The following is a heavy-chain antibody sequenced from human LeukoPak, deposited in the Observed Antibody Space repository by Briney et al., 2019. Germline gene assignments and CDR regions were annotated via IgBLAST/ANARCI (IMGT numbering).Heavy chain of an antibody. CDR3: ARVVIMTTIRMDY. CDR2: MKEDGSEK. Sequence: GGSLRLSCAASGFTFSSYWMSWVRQAPGKGLEWVANMKEDGSEKHYVDSVKGRFTISRDNAKNSLYLQMNSLRAEDTAVYYCARVVIMTTIRMDYWGQGTLVTVSS. D-gene: IGHD2-21*02. V-gene: IGHV3-7*04. CDR1: GFTFSSYW. J-gene: IGHJ4*02.